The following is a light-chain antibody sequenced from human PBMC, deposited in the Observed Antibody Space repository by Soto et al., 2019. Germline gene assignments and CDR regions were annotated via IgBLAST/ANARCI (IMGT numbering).Light chain of an antibody. Sequence: EIVMTQSPATLSVSPGERATLSCRASQSVSSNLAWYQQKPGQAPRLLIYGASTRATGIPARFSGSGSGTEFTLTISSLQSEDFAVYYCQQHNDWPPLTFGGGTNVEIK. CDR1: QSVSSN. CDR3: QQHNDWPPLT. CDR2: GAS. J-gene: IGKJ4*01. V-gene: IGKV3-15*01.